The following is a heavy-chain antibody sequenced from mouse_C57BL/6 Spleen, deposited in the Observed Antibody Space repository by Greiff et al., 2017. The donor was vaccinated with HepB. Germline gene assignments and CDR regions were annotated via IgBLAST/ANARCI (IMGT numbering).Heavy chain of an antibody. CDR3: AREGGYFDY. J-gene: IGHJ2*01. V-gene: IGHV5-17*01. Sequence: VQLKESGGGLVKPGGSLKLSCAASGFTFSDYGMHWVRQAPEKGLEWVANISSGSSTIYYADTVKGRFTISRDNANNTLFLQMTSLRSEDTAMYYCAREGGYFDYWGQGTTLTVSS. CDR1: GFTFSDYG. CDR2: ISSGSSTI.